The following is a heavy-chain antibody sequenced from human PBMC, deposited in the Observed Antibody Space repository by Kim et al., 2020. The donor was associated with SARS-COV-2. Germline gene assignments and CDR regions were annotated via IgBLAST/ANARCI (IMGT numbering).Heavy chain of an antibody. V-gene: IGHV3-48*03. Sequence: ADSVKGRFTISRDNAKTSLYLKMNSLRAEDTAVYYCARDRLLNDRQDAFDIWGQGTLVAVAS. CDR3: ARDRLLNDRQDAFDI. J-gene: IGHJ3*02. D-gene: IGHD1-1*01.